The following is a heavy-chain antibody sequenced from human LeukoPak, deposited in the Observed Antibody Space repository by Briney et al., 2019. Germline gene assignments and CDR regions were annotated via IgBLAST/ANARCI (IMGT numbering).Heavy chain of an antibody. CDR3: AKDIRYGGYVYYYYGMDV. CDR2: ISRGGDIT. J-gene: IGHJ6*02. V-gene: IGHV3-23*01. CDR1: GFPFSSYA. Sequence: GGSLRLSCAASGFPFSSYAMTWVRQAPGKGLEGVSGISRGGDITYYADSVKGWFTISRDNSKNTLYLQMNSLRTEDTALYYCAKDIRYGGYVYYYYGMDVWGQGTTVTVSS. D-gene: IGHD5-12*01.